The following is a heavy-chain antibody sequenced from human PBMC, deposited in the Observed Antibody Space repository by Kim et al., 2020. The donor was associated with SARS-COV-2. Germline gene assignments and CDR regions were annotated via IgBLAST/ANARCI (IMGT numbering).Heavy chain of an antibody. V-gene: IGHV4-34*01. CDR1: GGSFSGYY. J-gene: IGHJ6*02. Sequence: SETLSLTCAVYGGSFSGYYWSWIRQPPGKGLEWIGEINHSGSTNYNPSLKSRVTISVDTSKNQFSLKLSSVTAADTAVYYCASPTVTTTWGYYYGMYVWGQGTTVTVSS. D-gene: IGHD4-17*01. CDR3: ASPTVTTTWGYYYGMYV. CDR2: INHSGST.